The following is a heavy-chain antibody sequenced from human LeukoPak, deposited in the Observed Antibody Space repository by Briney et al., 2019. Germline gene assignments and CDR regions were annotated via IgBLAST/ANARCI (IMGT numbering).Heavy chain of an antibody. J-gene: IGHJ4*02. V-gene: IGHV1-18*01. D-gene: IGHD6-19*01. CDR1: GYTFTSYG. CDR2: ISAYNGDT. Sequence: ASVKVSCKASGYTFTSYGISWVRQAPGQGLEWMGWISAYNGDTNYAQKFQGRVTMTRDTSTSTVYMELSSLRSEDTAVYYCARETVAGLVPFDYWGQGTLVTVSS. CDR3: ARETVAGLVPFDY.